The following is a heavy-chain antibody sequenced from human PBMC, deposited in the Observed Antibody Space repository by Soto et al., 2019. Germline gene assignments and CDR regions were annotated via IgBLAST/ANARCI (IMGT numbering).Heavy chain of an antibody. V-gene: IGHV3-33*01. CDR2: IWYDGSNK. CDR1: GFTFSSYG. Sequence: QVQLVESGGGVVQPGRSLRLSCAASGFTFSSYGMHWVRQAPGKGLEWVAVIWYDGSNKYYADSVKGRFTISRDNSKNTVYLNMNSLRAEGTAVYYCARDGFVVPAAMDDQRYYYYYMEVWGQGTTVIVSS. D-gene: IGHD2-2*01. CDR3: ARDGFVVPAAMDDQRYYYYYMEV. J-gene: IGHJ6*02.